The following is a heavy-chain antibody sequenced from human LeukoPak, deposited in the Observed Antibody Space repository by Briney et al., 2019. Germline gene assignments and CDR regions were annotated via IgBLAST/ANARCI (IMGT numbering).Heavy chain of an antibody. CDR2: INSDGSST. CDR1: GFTFSSYW. Sequence: GGSLRLSCAASGFTFSSYWMHWVRQAPGKGLVWVSRINSDGSSTGYADSVKGRFTISRDNAKNTLYLQMNSLRAEDTAVYYCASQPWTAVAARFDYWGQGTLVTVSS. CDR3: ASQPWTAVAARFDY. J-gene: IGHJ4*02. V-gene: IGHV3-74*01. D-gene: IGHD6-13*01.